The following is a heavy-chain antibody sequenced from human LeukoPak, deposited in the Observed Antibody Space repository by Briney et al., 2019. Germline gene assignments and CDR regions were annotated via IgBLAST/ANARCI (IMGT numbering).Heavy chain of an antibody. V-gene: IGHV3-30*18. Sequence: WKSLRLSCAASGFTFNNYGMHWVRQAPGKGLEWVAVISYDGRNKHYPDSVKGRFTISRDISTDTLWLQMDSLRTEDTAVYYCAKGPLRGTAAAIDYWGQGTLVTVSS. CDR2: ISYDGRNK. CDR1: GFTFNNYG. D-gene: IGHD2-2*01. J-gene: IGHJ4*02. CDR3: AKGPLRGTAAAIDY.